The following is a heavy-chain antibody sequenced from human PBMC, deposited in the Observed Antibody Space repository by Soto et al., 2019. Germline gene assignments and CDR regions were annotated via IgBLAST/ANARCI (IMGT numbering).Heavy chain of an antibody. CDR3: ARASTWYYYGSGNNWFDP. D-gene: IGHD3-10*01. CDR1: GGSFSGYY. V-gene: IGHV4-34*01. CDR2: INHSGST. J-gene: IGHJ5*02. Sequence: QVQLQQWGAGLLKPSETLSLTCAVYGGSFSGYYWSWIRQPPGKGLEWIGEINHSGSTNYNPSLKSRVTISVDTSKNQFSLKLSSVTAADTAVYYCARASTWYYYGSGNNWFDPWGQGTLVTVSS.